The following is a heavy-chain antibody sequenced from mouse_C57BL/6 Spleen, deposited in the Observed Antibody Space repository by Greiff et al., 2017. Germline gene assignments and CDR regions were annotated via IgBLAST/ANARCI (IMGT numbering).Heavy chain of an antibody. Sequence: EVHLVESGGGLVKPGGSLQLSCAASGFTFSSYTMSWVRQTPEKRLEWFATISGGGGNTYYPDSVKGRFTISRDNAKNTLYLQMSSLRSEDTALYYCARHRDYDAWFAYWGQGTLVTVSA. J-gene: IGHJ3*01. CDR2: ISGGGGNT. CDR1: GFTFSSYT. CDR3: ARHRDYDAWFAY. D-gene: IGHD2-4*01. V-gene: IGHV5-9*01.